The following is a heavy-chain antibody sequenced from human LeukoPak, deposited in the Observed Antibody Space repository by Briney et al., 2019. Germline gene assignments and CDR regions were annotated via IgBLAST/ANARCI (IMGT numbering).Heavy chain of an antibody. J-gene: IGHJ4*02. CDR3: ARHSGPYSSSWFDY. CDR1: GGSISSSSYY. D-gene: IGHD6-13*01. CDR2: IYYSGST. V-gene: IGHV4-39*01. Sequence: PSETLSLTCTVSGGSISSSSYYWGWIRQPPGKGLEWHRSIYYSGSTYYNPSLKSRVTISVDTSKNQFSLKLSSVTAADTAVYYCARHSGPYSSSWFDYWGQGTLVTVSS.